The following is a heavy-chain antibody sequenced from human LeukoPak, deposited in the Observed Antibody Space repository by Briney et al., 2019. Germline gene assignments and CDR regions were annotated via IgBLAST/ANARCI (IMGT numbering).Heavy chain of an antibody. Sequence: PSETLSLTCTVSGGSNSSGDYYWSWIRQPPGKGLEWIGYIYYSGSTYYNPSLRSRVAISVDTSKNQFSLKLTSVTAADTAMYYCARRGGSPLGAFDIWGQGTMVTVSS. CDR1: GGSNSSGDYY. V-gene: IGHV4-30-4*02. J-gene: IGHJ3*02. D-gene: IGHD1-26*01. CDR2: IYYSGST. CDR3: ARRGGSPLGAFDI.